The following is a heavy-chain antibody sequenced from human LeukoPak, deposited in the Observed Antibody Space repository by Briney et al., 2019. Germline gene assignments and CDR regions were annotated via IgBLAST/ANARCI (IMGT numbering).Heavy chain of an antibody. CDR2: IIPIFGTA. CDR1: GGTFSSYA. D-gene: IGHD5-12*01. V-gene: IGHV1-69*13. Sequence: SVKVSCKASGGTFSSYAISWVRQAPGQGLEWMGRIIPIFGTANYAQKFQGRVTITADESTSTAYMELSSLRSEDTAVYYCARSRYSGYDYRYYYYYMDVWGKGTTVTVSS. J-gene: IGHJ6*03. CDR3: ARSRYSGYDYRYYYYYMDV.